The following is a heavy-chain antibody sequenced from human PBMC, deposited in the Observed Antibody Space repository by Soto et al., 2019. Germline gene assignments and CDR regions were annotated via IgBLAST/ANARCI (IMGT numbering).Heavy chain of an antibody. J-gene: IGHJ5*02. V-gene: IGHV4-39*01. CDR1: GGSISSSSYY. CDR2: IYYSGST. D-gene: IGHD6-19*01. CDR3: ARHGIAVAGKRNWFDP. Sequence: QLQLQESGPGLVKPSETLSLTCTVSGGSISSSSYYWGWIRQPPGKGLEWIGSIYYSGSTYYNPSLTSRVTISVDTSKNQFSLNLSSVTAADTAVYYCARHGIAVAGKRNWFDPWGQGTLVTVSS.